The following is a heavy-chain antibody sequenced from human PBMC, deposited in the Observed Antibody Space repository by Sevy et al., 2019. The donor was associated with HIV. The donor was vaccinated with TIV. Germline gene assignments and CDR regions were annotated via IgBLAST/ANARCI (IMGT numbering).Heavy chain of an antibody. Sequence: GESLKISCKGSGYSFTSYWIAWVRQMPGKGLEWMGIIYPEDSDTRHSPSFQGQVTFSADKSINTAYLQWSSLKASDTTMYYCARPAGFYDTSGYSFIDSWGQGTLVTVSS. CDR1: GYSFTSYW. CDR3: ARPAGFYDTSGYSFIDS. D-gene: IGHD3-22*01. CDR2: IYPEDSDT. J-gene: IGHJ4*02. V-gene: IGHV5-51*01.